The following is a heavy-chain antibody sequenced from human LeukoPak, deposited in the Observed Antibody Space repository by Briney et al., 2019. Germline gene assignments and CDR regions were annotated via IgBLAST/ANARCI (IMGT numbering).Heavy chain of an antibody. CDR3: ARVYIAAAGTYYFDY. CDR2: IYHSGST. D-gene: IGHD6-13*01. J-gene: IGHJ4*02. CDR1: GYSISSGYY. Sequence: KSSETLSLTCTVSGYSISSGYYWGWIRQPPGKGLEWIGSIYHSGSTYYNPSLKSRVTISVDTSKNQFSLKLSSVTAADTAVYYCARVYIAAAGTYYFDYWGQGTLVTVSS. V-gene: IGHV4-38-2*02.